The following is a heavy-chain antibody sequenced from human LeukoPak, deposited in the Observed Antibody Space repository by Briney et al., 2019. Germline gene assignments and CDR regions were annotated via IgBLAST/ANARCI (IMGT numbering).Heavy chain of an antibody. Sequence: GGSLRLSCAASGFTFSSYGMHWVRQAPGKGLEWVSVIWYDGSNKYYADSVKGRFTISRDNSKNTLYLQMNSLRAEDTAVYYCARDSRGYSYGYDAFDIWGQGTMVTVSS. V-gene: IGHV3-33*01. J-gene: IGHJ3*02. CDR3: ARDSRGYSYGYDAFDI. CDR2: IWYDGSNK. CDR1: GFTFSSYG. D-gene: IGHD5-18*01.